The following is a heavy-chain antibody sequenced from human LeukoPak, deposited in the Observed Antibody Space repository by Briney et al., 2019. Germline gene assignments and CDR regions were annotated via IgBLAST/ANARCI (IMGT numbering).Heavy chain of an antibody. V-gene: IGHV5-51*01. CDR2: IYTGDSDT. J-gene: IGHJ4*02. Sequence: GESLKISCKGSGFSFGTYWIGWVRQMPGESLEWMGIIYTGDSDTRYSPSFQGQVTISVDKSINTAYLQWSSLKASDTAMYYCARQAQLASFDCWGQGTLVTVSS. D-gene: IGHD3-3*02. CDR1: GFSFGTYW. CDR3: ARQAQLASFDC.